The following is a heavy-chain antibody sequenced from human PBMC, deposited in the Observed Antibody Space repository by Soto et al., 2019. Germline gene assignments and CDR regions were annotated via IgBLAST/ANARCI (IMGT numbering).Heavy chain of an antibody. CDR3: AKGGVYDYVWGSYGY. V-gene: IGHV3-9*03. Sequence: SLRLSCAASGFTFDDYAMHWVRQAPGKGLEWVSGISWNSGSIGYADSVKGRFTISRDNAKNSLYLQMNSLRAEDMALYYCAKGGVYDYVWGSYGYWGQGTLVTVSS. D-gene: IGHD3-16*01. CDR2: ISWNSGSI. CDR1: GFTFDDYA. J-gene: IGHJ4*02.